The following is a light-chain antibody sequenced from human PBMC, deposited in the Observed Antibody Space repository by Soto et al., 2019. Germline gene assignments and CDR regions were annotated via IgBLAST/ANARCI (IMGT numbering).Light chain of an antibody. V-gene: IGKV1-9*01. CDR1: QGISSY. J-gene: IGKJ5*01. CDR3: QPFNDYPIT. Sequence: DIQLTRSLSLLSASEGDRVTITCRASQGISSYLAWYQQKPGKAPKLLMYAASTMQRGVPSRFSGSGSRTEFTLAISSLQPEDFATYYCQPFNDYPITFGQGTRLEI. CDR2: AAS.